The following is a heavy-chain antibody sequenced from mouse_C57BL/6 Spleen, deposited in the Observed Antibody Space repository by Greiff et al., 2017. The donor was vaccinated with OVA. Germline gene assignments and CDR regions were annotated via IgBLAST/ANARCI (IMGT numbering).Heavy chain of an antibody. J-gene: IGHJ2*01. CDR1: GYAFSSSW. CDR3: AKDYGSYYFDY. Sequence: VQLQQSGPELVKPGASVKISCKASGYAFSSSWMNWVKQRPGKGLEWIGRIYPGDGDTNYNGKFKGKATLTADKSSSTAYLQLSSLTSEDSEVYFCAKDYGSYYFDYWGQGTTLTVSS. CDR2: IYPGDGDT. D-gene: IGHD1-1*01. V-gene: IGHV1-82*01.